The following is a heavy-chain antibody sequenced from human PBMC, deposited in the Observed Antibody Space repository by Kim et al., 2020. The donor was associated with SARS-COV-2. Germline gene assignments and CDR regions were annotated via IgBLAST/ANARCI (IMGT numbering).Heavy chain of an antibody. J-gene: IGHJ4*02. CDR2: T. V-gene: IGHV3-74*01. Sequence: TSSGDTVKGRDTISRENAKNTLYLQMSSLRAEDTAVYYCARGGSGSLDYWGQGTLVTVSS. D-gene: IGHD3-16*01. CDR3: ARGGSGSLDY.